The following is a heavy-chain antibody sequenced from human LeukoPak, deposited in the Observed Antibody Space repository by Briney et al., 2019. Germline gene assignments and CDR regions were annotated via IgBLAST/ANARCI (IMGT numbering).Heavy chain of an antibody. D-gene: IGHD2-2*02. J-gene: IGHJ4*02. CDR3: ARGGEYQLPYRY. V-gene: IGHV3-7*01. CDR1: GFSFSSYW. Sequence: GGSLRLSCAASGFSFSSYWMNWVRQAPGKGLEWVANIKQDGSEKNYVDSVKGRFTISRDNAKNSLYLQMSSLRAEDTAVYYCARGGEYQLPYRYWGQGTQVTVSS. CDR2: IKQDGSEK.